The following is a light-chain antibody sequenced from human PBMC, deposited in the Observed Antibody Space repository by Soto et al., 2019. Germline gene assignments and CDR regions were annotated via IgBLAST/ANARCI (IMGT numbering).Light chain of an antibody. V-gene: IGKV1-5*03. CDR2: QAS. J-gene: IGKJ1*01. CDR3: QQYNRYWT. CDR1: QSISAW. Sequence: DLQMTQSPSTLSASVGDRVTITCRASQSISAWLAWYQHKPGKAPKLQIYQASNLESGVPSRFSGSGSGTEFTLTISSLQPDDFATYYCQQYNRYWTFGQGTKVEIK.